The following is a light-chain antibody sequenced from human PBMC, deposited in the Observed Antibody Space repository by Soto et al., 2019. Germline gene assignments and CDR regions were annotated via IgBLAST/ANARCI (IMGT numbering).Light chain of an antibody. V-gene: IGLV1-40*01. Sequence: QSVLTQPPSVSGAPGQRVTISCTGSSSNIGSGYDVHWYQQLPGTAPKLLIYGNSNRPSGVPDRFSGSKSGTSAALSITGLQAEDEADYYGQSYASSLSGSIVFGGGTKLTVL. CDR2: GNS. CDR1: SSNIGSGYD. CDR3: QSYASSLSGSIV. J-gene: IGLJ2*01.